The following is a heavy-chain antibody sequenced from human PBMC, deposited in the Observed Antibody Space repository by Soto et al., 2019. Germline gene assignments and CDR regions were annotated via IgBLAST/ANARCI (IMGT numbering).Heavy chain of an antibody. Sequence: QVQLVESGGGVVQPGRSLRLSCVASGFSFSNYAMHWVRQAPGKGLEWVAVISYDGSNKYYADSVKGRFTISRDNSKNTLYLQMNNLRTEDTAVYYCATVRGYRQDCDAFDMWGQGTMVTVSS. CDR2: ISYDGSNK. V-gene: IGHV3-30-3*01. CDR1: GFSFSNYA. CDR3: ATVRGYRQDCDAFDM. D-gene: IGHD3-16*02. J-gene: IGHJ3*02.